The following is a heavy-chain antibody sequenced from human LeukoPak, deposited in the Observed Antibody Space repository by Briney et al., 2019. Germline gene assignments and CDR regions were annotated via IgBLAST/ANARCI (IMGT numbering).Heavy chain of an antibody. D-gene: IGHD3-10*01. J-gene: IGHJ5*02. CDR3: AKDPVPATGTGKINWFDP. CDR1: GFTFSSYA. Sequence: GGSLRLSCAASGFTFSSYAMSWVRQAPGKGLEWVSSISGSGGSTHYADSVKGRFTISRDNSKNTLYLQMSSLRAEETAVYYCAKDPVPATGTGKINWFDPWGQGTLVTVSS. CDR2: ISGSGGST. V-gene: IGHV3-23*01.